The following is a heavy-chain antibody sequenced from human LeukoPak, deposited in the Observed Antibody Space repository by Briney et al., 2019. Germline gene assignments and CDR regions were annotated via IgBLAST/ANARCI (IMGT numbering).Heavy chain of an antibody. CDR1: GYTFTKYG. V-gene: IGHV1-18*01. CDR3: AREVVGSGSYYKDY. D-gene: IGHD3-10*01. Sequence: ASVTVSCKASGYTFTKYGISWVRQAPGQGLEWMGWISTYNDNTNYAQKFQGRVTMTTDTSTSTVYMELRSLRSDDTAVYYCAREVVGSGSYYKDYWGQGTLVTVSS. CDR2: ISTYNDNT. J-gene: IGHJ4*02.